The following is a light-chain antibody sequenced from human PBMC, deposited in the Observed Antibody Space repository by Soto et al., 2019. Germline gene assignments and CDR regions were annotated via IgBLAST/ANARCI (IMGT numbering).Light chain of an antibody. V-gene: IGKV3-11*01. CDR2: SAS. Sequence: EIVMTQSPVTLSVSPGERATLSCTASQSVNNNVAWYQQKPGHTPRLLIYSASNRATGIPARFSGSGSGTDFTLTISSLEPEDFAVYYCQQRSNWRWTFGQGTKVE. CDR1: QSVNNN. CDR3: QQRSNWRWT. J-gene: IGKJ1*01.